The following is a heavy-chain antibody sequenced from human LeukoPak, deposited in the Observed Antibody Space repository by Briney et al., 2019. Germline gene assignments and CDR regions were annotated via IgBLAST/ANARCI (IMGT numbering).Heavy chain of an antibody. V-gene: IGHV3-48*04. CDR3: ARDKVGTGYYFDY. Sequence: GGSLRLSCVASEFTFINYGMNWVRQAPGEGLEWVSYISGSSSSIYYADSVKGRFTISRDNAKDSVYLHMNSLRAEDTAVYFCARDKVGTGYYFDYWGQGTLVTVSS. CDR1: EFTFINYG. J-gene: IGHJ4*02. CDR2: ISGSSSSI. D-gene: IGHD1-1*01.